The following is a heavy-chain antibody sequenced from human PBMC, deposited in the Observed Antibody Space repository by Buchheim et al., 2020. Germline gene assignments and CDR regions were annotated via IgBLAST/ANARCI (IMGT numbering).Heavy chain of an antibody. CDR1: VGSISSGGLQ. J-gene: IGHJ4*02. CDR3: ARVPPRYAYGDYVY. V-gene: IGHV4-31*03. D-gene: IGHD4-17*01. CDR2: TYNSGSI. Sequence: QVQLQESGPGLVKPSEPLSLTCTVSVGSISSGGLQWSWIRQHPGKGLEWIGYTYNSGSIYYHPSFTSRVTLSVDTSKNQFSLKLSSVTAADTAVYYCARVPPRYAYGDYVYWGQGTL.